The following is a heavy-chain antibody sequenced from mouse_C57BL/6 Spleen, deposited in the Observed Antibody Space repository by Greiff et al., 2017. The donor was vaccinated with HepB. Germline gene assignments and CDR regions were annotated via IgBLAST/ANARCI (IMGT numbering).Heavy chain of an antibody. Sequence: VQLQQSGTVLVRPGASVKLSCKSSGYTFTSYWMHWVKQRPGQGLEWIGAIYPGNSDTSYNQKFKGKATLTVVTSASTAYMELSSLTNEDSAVYDCTRKGNDALDFWGQGTSVTVSS. V-gene: IGHV1-5*01. CDR2: IYPGNSDT. CDR1: GYTFTSYW. D-gene: IGHD2-1*01. J-gene: IGHJ4*01. CDR3: TRKGNDALDF.